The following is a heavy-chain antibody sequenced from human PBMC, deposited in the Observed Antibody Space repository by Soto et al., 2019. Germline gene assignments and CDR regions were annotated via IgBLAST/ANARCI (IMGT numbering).Heavy chain of an antibody. CDR1: GFTFSSYG. V-gene: IGHV3-21*01. Sequence: VQLVESGGGVVQPGRSLRLSCAASGFTFSSYGMHWVRQAPGKGLEWVSSISSSSSYIYYADSVKGRFTISRDNAKNSLYLQMNSLRAEDTAVYYCARDTIAAAGVDPWGQGTLVTVSS. CDR2: ISSSSSYI. D-gene: IGHD6-13*01. J-gene: IGHJ5*02. CDR3: ARDTIAAAGVDP.